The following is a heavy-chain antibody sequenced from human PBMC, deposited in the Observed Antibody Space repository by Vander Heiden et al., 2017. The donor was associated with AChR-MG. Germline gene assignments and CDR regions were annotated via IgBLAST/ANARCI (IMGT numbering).Heavy chain of an antibody. D-gene: IGHD2-15*01. Sequence: QVTLKESGPALVNPTQTLTLTCTFSGFSLSTSGMRVSWIRQPPGKALEWLARIDWDDDKFYSTSLKTRLTISKDTSKNQVVLTMTNMDPVDTATYYCARMEDCSGGSCYSDAFDIWGDGTMVTVSS. CDR1: GFSLSTSGMR. CDR2: IDWDDDK. V-gene: IGHV2-70*04. CDR3: ARMEDCSGGSCYSDAFDI. J-gene: IGHJ3*02.